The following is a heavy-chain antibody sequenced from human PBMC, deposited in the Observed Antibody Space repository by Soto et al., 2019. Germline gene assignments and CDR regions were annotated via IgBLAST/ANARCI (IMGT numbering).Heavy chain of an antibody. CDR3: ARDREGDGYNFDY. D-gene: IGHD6-25*01. CDR1: GFTFSSYS. J-gene: IGHJ4*02. Sequence: EVQLVESGGGLVQPGGSLRLSCAASGFTFSSYSMNWVRQAPGKGLEWVSYISSSSSIIYYADSVKGRFTISRDNAKNSLYLQMNSLRADDTAVYYCARDREGDGYNFDYWGQGTLVTVSS. CDR2: ISSSSSII. V-gene: IGHV3-48*01.